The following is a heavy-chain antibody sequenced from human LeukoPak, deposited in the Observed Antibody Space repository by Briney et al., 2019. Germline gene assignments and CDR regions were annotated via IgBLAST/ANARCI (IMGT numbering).Heavy chain of an antibody. V-gene: IGHV3-11*01. J-gene: IGHJ4*02. Sequence: PGGSLRLSCAASGSTFSDYYMSWIRQAPGKGLEWVSYISSSGYSIYSADSVKGRFSISRDNAKNSLYLQMNSLRAEDTAVYYCARDRYGSESYYSFDYWGQGTLVTVSS. CDR2: ISSSGYSI. D-gene: IGHD3-10*01. CDR1: GSTFSDYY. CDR3: ARDRYGSESYYSFDY.